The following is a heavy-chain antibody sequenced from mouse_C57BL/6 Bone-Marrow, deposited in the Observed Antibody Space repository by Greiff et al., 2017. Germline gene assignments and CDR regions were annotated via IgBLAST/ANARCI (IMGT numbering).Heavy chain of an antibody. CDR3: ASFQGAMDY. V-gene: IGHV5-4*01. CDR2: ISDGGSYT. CDR1: GFTFSSYA. J-gene: IGHJ4*01. Sequence: EVQGVESGGGLVKPGGSLKLSCAASGFTFSSYAMSWVRQTPEKRLEWVATISDGGSYTYYPDNVKGRFTISRDNAKNNLYLQMSHLKSEDTAMYYCASFQGAMDYWGQGTSVTVSS.